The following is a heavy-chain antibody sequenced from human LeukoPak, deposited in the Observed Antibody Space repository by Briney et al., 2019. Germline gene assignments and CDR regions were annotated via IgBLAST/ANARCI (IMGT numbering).Heavy chain of an antibody. CDR2: IYYSGST. CDR3: ARESFGDSYGPYYFDY. J-gene: IGHJ4*02. CDR1: GASITSYY. D-gene: IGHD5-18*01. V-gene: IGHV4-59*01. Sequence: PSETLSLTCSVSGASITSYYWSWIRQPPGKGLECIGYIYYSGSTNYNPSLESRVTISVDTSKNQFSLKLSSVTAADTAVYYCARESFGDSYGPYYFDYWGQGTLVTVSS.